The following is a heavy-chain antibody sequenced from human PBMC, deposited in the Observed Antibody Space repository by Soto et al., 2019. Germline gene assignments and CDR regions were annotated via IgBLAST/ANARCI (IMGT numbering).Heavy chain of an antibody. J-gene: IGHJ2*01. CDR2: IWYDGSNK. V-gene: IGHV3-33*08. D-gene: IGHD2-21*01. CDR1: GFTFSSYD. CDR3: ASAQGCGGDCYLWYFDL. Sequence: GGSLRLSCAASGFTFSSYDMHWVRQAPGKGLEWVAVIWYDGSNKYYADSVKGRFTISRDNSKNTLYLQMNSLRAEDTAVYFCASAQGCGGDCYLWYFDLWGRGTLVTVSS.